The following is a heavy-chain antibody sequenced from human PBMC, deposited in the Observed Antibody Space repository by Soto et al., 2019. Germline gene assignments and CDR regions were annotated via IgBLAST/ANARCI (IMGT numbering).Heavy chain of an antibody. Sequence: GGSLRLSCVASGFTFDTYGIHWVRQAPGKGLQWVALISYEGSNTYYADSVRGRFTISRDNSKNALYLQMNTLRPEDTGVYYCARVTPRNNLYYFSGLDFWGQGTSVTVSS. CDR2: ISYEGSNT. V-gene: IGHV3-30-3*01. J-gene: IGHJ6*02. CDR3: ARVTPRNNLYYFSGLDF. CDR1: GFTFDTYG. D-gene: IGHD1-1*01.